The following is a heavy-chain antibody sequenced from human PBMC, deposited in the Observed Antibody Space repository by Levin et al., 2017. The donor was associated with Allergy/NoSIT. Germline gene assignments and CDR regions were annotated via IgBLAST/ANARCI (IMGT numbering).Heavy chain of an antibody. CDR2: IYYSGST. D-gene: IGHD2-2*01. Sequence: SQTLSLTCTVSGGSISSSSYYWGWIRQPPGKGLEWIGSIYYSGSTYYNPSLKSRVSISVDTSKNQFSLKLSSVTAADTAVYYCARQGGYCSSTSCYYYYGMDVWGQGTTVTVSS. J-gene: IGHJ6*02. V-gene: IGHV4-39*01. CDR1: GGSISSSSYY. CDR3: ARQGGYCSSTSCYYYYGMDV.